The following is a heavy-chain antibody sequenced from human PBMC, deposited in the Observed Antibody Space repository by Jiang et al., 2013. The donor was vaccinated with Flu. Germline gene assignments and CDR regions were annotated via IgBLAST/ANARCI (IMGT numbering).Heavy chain of an antibody. CDR3: AREGDESFDI. J-gene: IGHJ3*02. Sequence: SGAEVKKPGSSVKVSCKTSGYSFTAYYIHWVRQAPGQGLEWMGWINPNSGGKVYAEKFQDRVTMTRDTSVTTVYMDLSSLKSDDTAVYYCAREGDESFDIWGQGTMVTVSS. CDR2: INPNSGGK. D-gene: IGHD2-21*02. CDR1: GYSFTAYY. V-gene: IGHV1-2*02.